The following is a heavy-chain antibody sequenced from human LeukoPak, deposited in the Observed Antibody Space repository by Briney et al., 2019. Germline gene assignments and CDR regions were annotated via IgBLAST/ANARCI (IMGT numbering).Heavy chain of an antibody. CDR1: GFTFSSYA. CDR2: ISGSGGST. D-gene: IGHD6-6*01. J-gene: IGHJ6*03. Sequence: SGGSLRLSCAASGFTFSSYAMSWVRQAPGKGLEWVSAISGSGGSTYYADSVKGRFTISRDNSKNTLYLQMNSLRAEDTAIYYCAKDSSSSAAVRNYYYTDVWGKGTTVTISS. V-gene: IGHV3-23*01. CDR3: AKDSSSSAAVRNYYYTDV.